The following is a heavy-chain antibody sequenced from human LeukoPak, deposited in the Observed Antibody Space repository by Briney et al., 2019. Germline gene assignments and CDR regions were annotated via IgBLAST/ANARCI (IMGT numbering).Heavy chain of an antibody. CDR1: GFTSSNYW. V-gene: IGHV3-7*03. J-gene: IGHJ4*02. CDR3: AKDDLAGKDY. CDR2: IKQDGGEK. Sequence: PGGSLRLSCVASGFTSSNYWLSWVRQAPGKGLEWVANIKQDGGEKYYVDSVKGRFTISRDNAKNSLYLQMNSLRAEDTAVYYCAKDDLAGKDYWGQETLVTVSS. D-gene: IGHD7-27*01.